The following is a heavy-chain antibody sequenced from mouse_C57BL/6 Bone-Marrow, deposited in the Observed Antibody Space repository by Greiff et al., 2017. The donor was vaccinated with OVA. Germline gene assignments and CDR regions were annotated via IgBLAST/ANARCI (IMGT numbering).Heavy chain of an antibody. CDR3: ARSNYYYGSSPFAY. J-gene: IGHJ3*01. CDR1: GYTFTDYY. CDR2: IYPGSGNT. Sequence: QVHVKQSGAELVRPGASVKLSCKASGYTFTDYYINWVKQRPGQGLEWIARIYPGSGNTYYNEKFKGKATLTAEKSSSTAYMQLSSLTSEDSAVYFCARSNYYYGSSPFAYWGQGTLVTVSA. D-gene: IGHD1-1*01. V-gene: IGHV1-76*01.